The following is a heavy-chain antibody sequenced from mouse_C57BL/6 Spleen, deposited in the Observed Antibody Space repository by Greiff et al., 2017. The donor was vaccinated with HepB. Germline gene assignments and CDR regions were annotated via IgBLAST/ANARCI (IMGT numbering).Heavy chain of an antibody. CDR1: GYAFSSSW. V-gene: IGHV1-82*01. D-gene: IGHD1-1*01. CDR3: ASPGSRYYYAMDY. CDR2: IYPGDGDT. Sequence: QVQLQQSGPELVKPGASVKISCKASGYAFSSSWMNWVKQRPGKGLEWIGRIYPGDGDTNYNGKFKGKATLTADKSSSTAYMQLSSLTSEDSAVYFCASPGSRYYYAMDYWGQGTSVTVSS. J-gene: IGHJ4*01.